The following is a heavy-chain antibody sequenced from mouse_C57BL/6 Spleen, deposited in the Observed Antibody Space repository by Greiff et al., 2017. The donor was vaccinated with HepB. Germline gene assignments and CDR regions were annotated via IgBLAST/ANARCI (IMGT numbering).Heavy chain of an antibody. Sequence: QVQLQQPGAELVKPGASVKLSCKASGYTFTSYWMHWVKQRPGQGLEWIGMIHPNSGSTNYNEKFKSKATLTVDKSSSTAYMQLSSLTSEDSAVYYCARGGFGLLLYYFDYWGQGTTLTVSS. CDR1: GYTFTSYW. CDR3: ARGGFGLLLYYFDY. J-gene: IGHJ2*01. V-gene: IGHV1-64*01. CDR2: IHPNSGST. D-gene: IGHD2-3*01.